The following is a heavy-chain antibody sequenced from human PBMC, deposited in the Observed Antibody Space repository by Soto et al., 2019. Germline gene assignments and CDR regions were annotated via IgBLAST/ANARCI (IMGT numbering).Heavy chain of an antibody. CDR1: GGSISSYY. V-gene: IGHV4-59*08. D-gene: IGHD3-3*01. Sequence: PSETLSLTCTVSGGSISSYYLSWIRQPPGKGLEWIGYIYYSGSTNYNPSLKSRVTISVDTSKNQFSLKLSSVTAADTAVYYCARHMDDFWSGYSTSHWFDPWGQGTLVTVSS. CDR2: IYYSGST. J-gene: IGHJ5*02. CDR3: ARHMDDFWSGYSTSHWFDP.